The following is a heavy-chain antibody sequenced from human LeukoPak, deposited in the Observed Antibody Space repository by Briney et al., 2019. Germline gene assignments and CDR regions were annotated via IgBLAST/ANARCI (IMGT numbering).Heavy chain of an antibody. CDR1: GYTFTTYY. D-gene: IGHD6-6*01. J-gene: IGHJ3*02. V-gene: IGHV1-46*01. CDR3: ATLGRPARAWGDAVDM. CDR2: VNPSAGST. Sequence: ASVKVSCKTSGYTFTTYYMHWVRQAPGQGLEWMGLVNPSAGSTTYAHKFQGRVSMTRDLSTSTVYMELRSLRSDATAVYYCATLGRPARAWGDAVDMWGQGTMVTVSS.